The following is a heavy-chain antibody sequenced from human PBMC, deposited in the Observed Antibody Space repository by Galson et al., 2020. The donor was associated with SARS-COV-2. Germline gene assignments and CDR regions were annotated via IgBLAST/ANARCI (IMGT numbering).Heavy chain of an antibody. CDR1: GGSISSGSYY. Sequence: SETLSLTCPVSGGSISSGSYYWSWVRQPAGQGLEWIGRIHTSGSTDYNPSLKSRVTISLDPSKNHFSLTLSSVTAADTAVYYCAKGLVAGTGYWGQGTLVTVSS. CDR3: AKGLVAGTGY. CDR2: IHTSGST. V-gene: IGHV4-61*02. D-gene: IGHD6-19*01. J-gene: IGHJ4*02.